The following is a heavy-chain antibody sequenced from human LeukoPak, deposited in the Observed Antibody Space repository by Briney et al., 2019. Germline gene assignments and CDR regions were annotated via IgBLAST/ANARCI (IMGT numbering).Heavy chain of an antibody. D-gene: IGHD3-3*01. CDR3: AREDPILFGVFDY. CDR2: TYYRSTWYN. V-gene: IGHV6-1*01. Sequence: SQTLSLTCAISGDSVSSNSVTWNWIGQSPSRGLEWLGRTYYRSTWYNDYAVSVRGRITVNPDTSKNQFSLHLNSVTPEDTAVYYCAREDPILFGVFDYWGQGTLVTVSS. CDR1: GDSVSSNSVT. J-gene: IGHJ4*02.